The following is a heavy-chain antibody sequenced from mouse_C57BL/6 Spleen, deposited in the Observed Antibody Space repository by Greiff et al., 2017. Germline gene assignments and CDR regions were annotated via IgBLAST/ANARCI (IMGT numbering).Heavy chain of an antibody. CDR1: GYAFSSSW. D-gene: IGHD2-4*01. J-gene: IGHJ4*01. V-gene: IGHV1-82*01. CDR2: IYPGDGDT. CDR3: ARKRGYDYDDYAMDY. Sequence: VKLMESGPELVKPGASVKISCKASGYAFSSSWMNWVKQRPGKGLEWIGRIYPGDGDTNYNGKFKGKATLTADKSSSTAYMQLSSLTSEDSAVYFCARKRGYDYDDYAMDYWGQGTSVTVSS.